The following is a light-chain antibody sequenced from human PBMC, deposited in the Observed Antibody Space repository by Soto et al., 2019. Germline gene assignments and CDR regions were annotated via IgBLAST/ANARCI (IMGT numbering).Light chain of an antibody. CDR1: QSLLHSDGKTY. V-gene: IGKV2D-29*02. CDR2: EVS. Sequence: DIVMTQTPLPLSVTPGQPASISCKSSQSLLHSDGKTYLYWYLQKPGQSPQLLIYEVSNRLSGVPDRFSGSGSCKDFTMKISRVEAGDVGVYYCMQSIQLLWTFGQGTKVDIK. J-gene: IGKJ1*01. CDR3: MQSIQLLWT.